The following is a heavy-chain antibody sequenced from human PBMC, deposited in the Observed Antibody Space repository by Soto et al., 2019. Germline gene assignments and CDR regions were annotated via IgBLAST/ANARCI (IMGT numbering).Heavy chain of an antibody. J-gene: IGHJ4*02. CDR2: SGNT. Sequence: QVQLVQSGAEVKKPGASVRVSCKASGYTFSRHGISSVRQAPGQGLEWMAWSGNTNYAQKFQGRLTLTTNPSTRTAYMELRSLRSDDTAVYYCARGADDFSSGYYYAYWGQGTLVTVSS. CDR1: GYTFSRHG. V-gene: IGHV1-18*04. D-gene: IGHD3-3*01. CDR3: ARGADDFSSGYYYAY.